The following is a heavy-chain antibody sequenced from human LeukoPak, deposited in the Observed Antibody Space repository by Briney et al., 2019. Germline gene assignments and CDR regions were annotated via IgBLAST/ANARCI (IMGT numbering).Heavy chain of an antibody. V-gene: IGHV4-34*01. CDR3: ARGSKAAAGYYFDY. D-gene: IGHD6-13*01. J-gene: IGHJ4*02. CDR1: GGSFSGYY. CDR2: INHIVST. Sequence: SETLSLTCAVYGGSFSGYYWSWIRQPPGKGLEWIGEINHIVSTNYNPSLKSRVTISLDTYKNQLSLKLSSVTAADTAVYYCARGSKAAAGYYFDYWGQGTLVTVSS.